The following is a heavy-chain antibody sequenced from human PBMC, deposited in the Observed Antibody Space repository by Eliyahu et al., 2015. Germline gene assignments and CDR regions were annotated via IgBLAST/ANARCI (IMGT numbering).Heavy chain of an antibody. D-gene: IGHD2-2*01. CDR2: IYYSGST. Sequence: QLQLQESGPGLVKPSETLSLTCTVSGXSISSSSYYWGWIRQPPGKGLEWIGSIYYSGSTYYNPSLKSRVTISVDTSKNQFSLKLSSVTAADTAVYYCAIVVPAVNPLDYWGQGTLVTVSS. CDR3: AIVVPAVNPLDY. V-gene: IGHV4-39*01. CDR1: GXSISSSSYY. J-gene: IGHJ4*02.